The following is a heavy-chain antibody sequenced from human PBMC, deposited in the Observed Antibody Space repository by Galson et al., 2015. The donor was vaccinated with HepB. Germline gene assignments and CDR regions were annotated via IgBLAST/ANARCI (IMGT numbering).Heavy chain of an antibody. CDR2: ISSNGGST. D-gene: IGHD1-26*01. CDR3: VKRASGSYFS. CDR1: GFTFSSYS. Sequence: SLRLSCAASGFTFSSYSMNWVRQAPGKGLEFVSAISSNGGSTYYADSVKGRFTISRDNSKNTLDLQMNSLRAEDTAVYYCVKRASGSYFSWGQGILVTVSS. V-gene: IGHV3-64D*06. J-gene: IGHJ5*02.